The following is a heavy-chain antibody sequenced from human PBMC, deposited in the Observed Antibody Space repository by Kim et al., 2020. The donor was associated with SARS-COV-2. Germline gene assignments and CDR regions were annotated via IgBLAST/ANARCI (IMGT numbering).Heavy chain of an antibody. CDR1: GGTFSSYA. CDR2: IIPIFGTA. Sequence: SVKVSCKASGGTFSSYAISWVRQAPGQGLEWMGGIIPIFGTANYAQKFQGRVTITADESTSTAYMELSSLRSEDTAVYYCARDRERDYVWGSYRYSYYFDYWGQGTLVTVSS. CDR3: ARDRERDYVWGSYRYSYYFDY. J-gene: IGHJ4*02. V-gene: IGHV1-69*13. D-gene: IGHD3-16*02.